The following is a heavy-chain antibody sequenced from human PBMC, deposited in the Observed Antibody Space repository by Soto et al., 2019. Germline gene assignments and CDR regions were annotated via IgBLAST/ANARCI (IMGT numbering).Heavy chain of an antibody. CDR1: GFTFSSYN. Sequence: GGSLRLSCAPSGFTFSSYNMNWVRQVPGKGLEWVSSISSSSNYIHYADSVKGRFIISRDNAKNSLYLQMNSLRVEDTAVYFCTRSAGGLKKAVGASAYWGQGT. CDR2: ISSSSNYI. V-gene: IGHV3-21*01. J-gene: IGHJ4*02. D-gene: IGHD1-26*01. CDR3: TRSAGGLKKAVGASAY.